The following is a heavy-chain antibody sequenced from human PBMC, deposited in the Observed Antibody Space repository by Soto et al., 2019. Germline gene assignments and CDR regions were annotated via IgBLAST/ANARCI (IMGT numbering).Heavy chain of an antibody. CDR2: ISSSSSTI. Sequence: EEQLVESGGGLVQPGGSLRLSCVASGFTFKTYSMNWVRQAPGKGLVWVSYISSSSSTIYYTDSVKGGFTISRDNTKTPLYRQMNSLRDEDTAVYYCARESVTTVTTRSFAYWGQGTLVTVSS. CDR1: GFTFKTYS. J-gene: IGHJ4*02. D-gene: IGHD4-17*01. V-gene: IGHV3-48*02. CDR3: ARESVTTVTTRSFAY.